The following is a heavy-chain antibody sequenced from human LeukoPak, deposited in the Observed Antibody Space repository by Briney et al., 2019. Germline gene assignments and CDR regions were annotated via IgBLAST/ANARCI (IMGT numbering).Heavy chain of an antibody. CDR2: IYSGGST. J-gene: IGHJ4*02. CDR1: GFTVSSNY. Sequence: GGSLRLSCAASGFTVSSNYMSWVRQAPGKGLEWVSVIYSGGSTYYADSVKGRFTISRDNAKNSLYLQMNSLRAEDTAVYYCASLSRDYWGQGTLVTVSS. V-gene: IGHV3-53*01. D-gene: IGHD2/OR15-2a*01. CDR3: ASLSRDY.